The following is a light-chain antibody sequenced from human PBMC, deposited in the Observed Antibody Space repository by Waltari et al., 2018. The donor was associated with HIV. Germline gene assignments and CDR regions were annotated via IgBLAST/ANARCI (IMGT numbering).Light chain of an antibody. CDR3: QQFDSSPRT. CDR1: QSFSSSN. J-gene: IGKJ1*01. V-gene: IGKV3-20*01. CDR2: GVS. Sequence: IMLPPSPGTLSLSPGDRATLSCRASQSFSSSNLVWFQQKPGQAPRLLIYGVSRRATGIPDRFSGSGSETDFTLTISRLEPEDFAVYYCQQFDSSPRTFGQGTKVDLK.